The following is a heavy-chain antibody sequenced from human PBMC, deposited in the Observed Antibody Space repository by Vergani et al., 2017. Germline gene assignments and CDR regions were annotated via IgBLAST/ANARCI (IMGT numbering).Heavy chain of an antibody. Sequence: EVQLVESGGGLVKPGGSLRLSCAASGFTFSSYSMNWVRQAPGKGLEWVSSISSSSTYIYYADSVKGRFTISRDDSKNSLYLQMNSLKTEDTAVYYCSTDETRFYYDSSGYFYIFPELLDNNDYWGQGTLVTVSS. D-gene: IGHD3-22*01. V-gene: IGHV3-21*03. CDR3: STDETRFYYDSSGYFYIFPELLDNNDY. CDR1: GFTFSSYS. J-gene: IGHJ4*02. CDR2: ISSSSTYI.